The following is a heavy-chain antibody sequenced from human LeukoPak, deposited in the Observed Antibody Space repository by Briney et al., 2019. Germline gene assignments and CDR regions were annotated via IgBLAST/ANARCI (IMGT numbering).Heavy chain of an antibody. CDR3: ARVGAAAMFGSGAWFDP. Sequence: SETLSLTCAVSGGSISSGGYSWSWIRQPPGKGLEWIGYIYHSGSTYYNPSLKGRVTISVDRSKNQFSLKLSSVTAADTAVYYCARVGAAAMFGSGAWFDPWGQGTLVTVSS. V-gene: IGHV4-30-2*01. CDR2: IYHSGST. D-gene: IGHD2-2*01. J-gene: IGHJ5*02. CDR1: GGSISSGGYS.